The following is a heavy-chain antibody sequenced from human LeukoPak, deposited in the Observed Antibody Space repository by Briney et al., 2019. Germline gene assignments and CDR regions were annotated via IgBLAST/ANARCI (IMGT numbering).Heavy chain of an antibody. CDR2: ISTYHGNT. CDR1: GYTFNSHG. Sequence: ASVKVSCKASGYTFNSHGISWVRQAPGQGLEWMGWISTYHGNTNYAQKFQGKGTITADKSTSTAYMELSSLRSEDTAVYYCARELARYGSGSYYNRPFDPWGQGTLVTVSS. J-gene: IGHJ5*02. D-gene: IGHD3-10*01. V-gene: IGHV1-18*01. CDR3: ARELARYGSGSYYNRPFDP.